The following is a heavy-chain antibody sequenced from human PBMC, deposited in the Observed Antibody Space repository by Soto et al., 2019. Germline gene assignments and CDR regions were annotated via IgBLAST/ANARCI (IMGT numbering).Heavy chain of an antibody. CDR3: ARIAIGQYYYSYMDV. V-gene: IGHV4-34*01. D-gene: IGHD6-13*01. Sequence: CRCILQPQGKVLEWIGEINHSGSTNYNPSLKSRVTISVDTSKNQFSLKLSSVTAADTAVYYCARIAIGQYYYSYMDVWGKGTIGTVSS. CDR2: INHSGST. J-gene: IGHJ6*03.